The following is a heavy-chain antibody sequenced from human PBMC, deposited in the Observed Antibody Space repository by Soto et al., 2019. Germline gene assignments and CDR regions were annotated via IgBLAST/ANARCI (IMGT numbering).Heavy chain of an antibody. V-gene: IGHV4-34*01. CDR2: INHSGST. Sequence: SETLSLTCAVYGGSFSGYYWSWIRQPPGKGLEWIGEINHSGSTNYNPSLKSRVTISVDTSKNQFSLKLSSVTAADTAVYYCAGQQIVVVPADATTTLGPLKPWGQGTLVTVSS. CDR1: GGSFSGYY. CDR3: AGQQIVVVPADATTTLGPLKP. D-gene: IGHD2-2*01. J-gene: IGHJ5*02.